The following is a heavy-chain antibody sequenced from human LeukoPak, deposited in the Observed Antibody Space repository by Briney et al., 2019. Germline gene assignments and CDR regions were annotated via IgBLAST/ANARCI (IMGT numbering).Heavy chain of an antibody. V-gene: IGHV3-33*01. D-gene: IGHD3-22*01. J-gene: IGHJ6*02. CDR3: ASQSPRVVITLYYYYGMDV. CDR1: GFTFSSYG. Sequence: GGSLRLSCAASGFTFSSYGMHWVRQAPGKGLEWVAVIWYDGSNKYYADSVKGRFTISRDNSKNTLYLQMNSLRAEDTAVYYCASQSPRVVITLYYYYGMDVWGQGTTVTVSS. CDR2: IWYDGSNK.